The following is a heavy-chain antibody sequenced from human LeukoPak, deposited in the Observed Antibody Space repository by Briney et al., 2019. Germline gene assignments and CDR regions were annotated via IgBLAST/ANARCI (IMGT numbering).Heavy chain of an antibody. Sequence: PSETLSLTCTVSGGSISRYYWSWIRQPPGKGLQWIGYIYFTGSTDYNPSLKSRVTISLDSSKNQFSLKLTSVTAADTAVYYCARSYDSRGYYCYGMDVRGQGTTVTVSS. V-gene: IGHV4-59*01. CDR3: ARSYDSRGYYCYGMDV. J-gene: IGHJ6*02. D-gene: IGHD3-22*01. CDR1: GGSISRYY. CDR2: IYFTGST.